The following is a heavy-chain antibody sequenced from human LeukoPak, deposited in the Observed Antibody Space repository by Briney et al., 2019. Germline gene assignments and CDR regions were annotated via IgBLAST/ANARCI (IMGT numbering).Heavy chain of an antibody. Sequence: PGGSLRLSCAASGFXFSSYEINWVRQAPGKGLQWVSYISSSGSTIYYADSVKGRFTISRDNAKNSLYLQMNSLRAEDTAVYYCARTLSPADDYWGQGTLVTVSS. CDR3: ARTLSPADDY. CDR1: GFXFSSYE. D-gene: IGHD2-2*01. V-gene: IGHV3-48*03. J-gene: IGHJ4*02. CDR2: ISSSGSTI.